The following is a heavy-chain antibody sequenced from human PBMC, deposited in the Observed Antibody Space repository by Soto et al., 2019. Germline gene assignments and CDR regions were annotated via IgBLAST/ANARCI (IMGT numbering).Heavy chain of an antibody. CDR1: GFTFSSYG. J-gene: IGHJ4*02. CDR2: IWYDGSNK. V-gene: IGHV3-33*01. Sequence: QVQLVESGGGVVQPGRSLRLSCAASGFTFSSYGMHWVRQAPGKGLEWVAVIWYDGSNKYYADSVKGRFTISRDNSKXXXXXXXXXXXXXXXXXXXXARGXXXXXSSGYYAAWDYWGQGTLVTVSS. CDR3: ARGXXXXXSSGYYAAWDY. D-gene: IGHD3-22*01.